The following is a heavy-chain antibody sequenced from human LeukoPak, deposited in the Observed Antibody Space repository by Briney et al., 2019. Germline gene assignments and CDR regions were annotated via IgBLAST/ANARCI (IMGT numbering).Heavy chain of an antibody. D-gene: IGHD1-14*01. J-gene: IGHJ4*02. CDR2: INAGNGNT. CDR3: ARAPRAGGTKLFDY. V-gene: IGHV1-3*01. Sequence: ASVKVSCKASGYTFTSYAMHWVRQAPGQGLEWMGWINAGNGNTKYSQKFQGRVTITRDTSASTAYMELSSLRSEDTAVYYCARAPRAGGTKLFDYWGQGTLVTVSS. CDR1: GYTFTSYA.